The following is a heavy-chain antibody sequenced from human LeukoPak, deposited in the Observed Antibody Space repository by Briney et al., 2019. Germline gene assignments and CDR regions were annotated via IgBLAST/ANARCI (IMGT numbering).Heavy chain of an antibody. CDR3: ARSMNYYDSSGQAFDI. CDR1: GGSISSYY. V-gene: IGHV4-59*06. CDR2: IYYSGST. J-gene: IGHJ3*02. D-gene: IGHD3-22*01. Sequence: SETLSLTCTVSGGSISSYYWSWIRQHPGKGLEWIGYIYYSGSTYYNPSLKSRVTISVDTSKNQFSLKLSSVTAADTAVYYCARSMNYYDSSGQAFDIWGQGTMVTVSS.